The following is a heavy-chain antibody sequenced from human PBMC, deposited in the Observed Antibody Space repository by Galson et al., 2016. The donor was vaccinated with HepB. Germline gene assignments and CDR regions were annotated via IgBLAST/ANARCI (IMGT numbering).Heavy chain of an antibody. CDR2: LTETGSSA. J-gene: IGHJ6*04. V-gene: IGHV3-23*01. D-gene: IGHD4-17*01. CDR1: GFTLSSSA. Sequence: SLRLSCAASGFTLSSSAMTWVRQAPGRGLEWVSALTETGSSAYYADSVRDRFTLSGDTSKNTVYLQMNYLRADDTALYYCGRDYHTMTDRYPYHVDVWGKGTAVTVSS. CDR3: GRDYHTMTDRYPYHVDV.